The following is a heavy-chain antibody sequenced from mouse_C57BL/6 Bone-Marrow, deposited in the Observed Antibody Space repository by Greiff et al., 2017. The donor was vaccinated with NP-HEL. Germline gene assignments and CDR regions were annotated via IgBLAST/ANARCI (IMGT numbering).Heavy chain of an antibody. CDR1: GYSFTGYY. V-gene: IGHV1-31*01. CDR3: ARGGTTVVARDWFAY. CDR2: IYPYNGVS. D-gene: IGHD1-1*01. J-gene: IGHJ3*01. Sequence: VQLQQSGPELVKPGASVKISCTASGYSFTGYYMHWVKQSHGNILDWIGYIYPYNGVSSYNQKFKGKATLTVDKSSSTAYMELRSLTSEDSAVYYCARGGTTVVARDWFAYWGQGTLVTVSA.